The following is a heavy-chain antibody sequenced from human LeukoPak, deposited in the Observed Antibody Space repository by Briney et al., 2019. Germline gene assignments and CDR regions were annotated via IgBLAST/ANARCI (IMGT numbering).Heavy chain of an antibody. CDR3: ARDPGYAIYYFDY. Sequence: GGSLRLSCAASRFTFSSYAMSWVRQAPGKGLEWVSTISGNGGSTYYADSVRGRFTISRDNSKNTLYLQMNSLRAEDTAVYYCARDPGYAIYYFDYWGQGTLVTVSS. V-gene: IGHV3-23*01. CDR2: ISGNGGST. D-gene: IGHD3-9*01. J-gene: IGHJ4*02. CDR1: RFTFSSYA.